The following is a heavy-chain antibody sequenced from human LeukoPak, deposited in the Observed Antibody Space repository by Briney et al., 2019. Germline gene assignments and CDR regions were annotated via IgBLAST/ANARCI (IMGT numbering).Heavy chain of an antibody. CDR1: GFTFSSYA. J-gene: IGHJ4*02. Sequence: GGSLRLSCAASGFTFSSYAMSWVRQAPGKGLEWVSAISGSGGSTYYADSVKGRFTISRDNSKNTLYLQMNSLRAEDTAVYYCAKGGWSIAETSIAVAGSLFDYWGQGTLVTVSS. D-gene: IGHD6-19*01. CDR3: AKGGWSIAETSIAVAGSLFDY. CDR2: ISGSGGST. V-gene: IGHV3-23*01.